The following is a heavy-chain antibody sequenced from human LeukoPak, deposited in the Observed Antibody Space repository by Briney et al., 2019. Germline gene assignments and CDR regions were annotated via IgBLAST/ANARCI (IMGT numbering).Heavy chain of an antibody. J-gene: IGHJ4*02. V-gene: IGHV4-59*01. Sequence: SETLSLTCTVSGGSISSDYWSWIRQPPGKGLEWIGHIYYSGSTNYNPSLKSRVTISVDTSKNQFSLKLSSVTAADTAVYYCARVRSYSGYDTHFDYWGQGTLVTVSS. CDR3: ARVRSYSGYDTHFDY. CDR2: IYYSGST. D-gene: IGHD5-12*01. CDR1: GGSISSDY.